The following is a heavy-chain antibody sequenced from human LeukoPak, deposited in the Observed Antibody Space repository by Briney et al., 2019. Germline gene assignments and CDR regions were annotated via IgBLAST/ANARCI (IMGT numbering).Heavy chain of an antibody. V-gene: IGHV3-48*01. CDR1: GFTFSSYS. Sequence: GGSLRLSCAASGFTFSSYSMNWVRQAPGEGLEWVSYISSLSGTIYYADSVKGRFTISRDNAKNSVYLQMNSLRVEDTAVYYCAKSGERRRPYYFDYWGQGTLVTVSS. D-gene: IGHD3-10*01. CDR3: AKSGERRRPYYFDY. CDR2: ISSLSGTI. J-gene: IGHJ4*02.